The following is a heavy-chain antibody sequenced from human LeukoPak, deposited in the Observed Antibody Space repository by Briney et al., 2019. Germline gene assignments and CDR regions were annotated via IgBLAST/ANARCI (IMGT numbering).Heavy chain of an antibody. D-gene: IGHD3-9*01. Sequence: GGSLRLSCAASGFTFSSYSMNWVRQAPGKGLEWVSSISSSSSYIYYADSVKGRFTISRDNAKNSLYLQMNSLRAEDTAVYYCARDRRRYYDILTGADAFDIWGQGTMVTVSS. CDR2: ISSSSSYI. CDR3: ARDRRRYYDILTGADAFDI. V-gene: IGHV3-21*04. J-gene: IGHJ3*02. CDR1: GFTFSSYS.